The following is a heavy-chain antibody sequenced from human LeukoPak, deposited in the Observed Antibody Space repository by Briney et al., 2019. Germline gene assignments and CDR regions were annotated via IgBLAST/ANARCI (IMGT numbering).Heavy chain of an antibody. CDR1: GFTFDDYA. D-gene: IGHD4-17*01. J-gene: IGHJ4*02. CDR3: AKAPDYGGYHRPFDY. CDR2: ISWNSGSI. V-gene: IGHV3-9*01. Sequence: GRSLRLSCAASGFTFDDYAMHWVRQAPGKGLEWVSGISWNSGSIGYADSVKGRFTISRDNAKNSLYLQMNSLRAEDTALYYCAKAPDYGGYHRPFDYWGQGTLVTVSS.